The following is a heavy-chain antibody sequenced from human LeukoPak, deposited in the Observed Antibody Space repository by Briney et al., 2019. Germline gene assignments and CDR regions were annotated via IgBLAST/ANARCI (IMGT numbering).Heavy chain of an antibody. Sequence: WASVKVSCKVSGYTFTDYYMHWVQQAPGKGLEWMGLVDPEDGETIYAEKFQGRVTITADTSTDTAYMELSSLGSEDTAVYYCARFKLSSSSADDYWGQGTLVTVSS. D-gene: IGHD6-13*01. CDR3: ARFKLSSSSADDY. CDR1: GYTFTDYY. CDR2: VDPEDGET. V-gene: IGHV1-69-2*01. J-gene: IGHJ4*02.